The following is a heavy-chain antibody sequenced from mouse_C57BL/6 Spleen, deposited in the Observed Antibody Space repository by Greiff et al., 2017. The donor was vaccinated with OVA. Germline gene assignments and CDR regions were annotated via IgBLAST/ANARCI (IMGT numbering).Heavy chain of an antibody. J-gene: IGHJ2*01. CDR3: ARDVGDYDDD. CDR1: GYTFTDYY. V-gene: IGHV1-26*01. D-gene: IGHD2-4*01. CDR2: INPNNGGT. Sequence: EVQLQQSGPELVKPGASVKISCKASGYTFTDYYMNWVKQSHGKSLEWIGDINPNNGGTSYNQKFKGKATLTVDKSSSTAYMELRSLTSEDSAVYYCARDVGDYDDDWGQGTTLTGSS.